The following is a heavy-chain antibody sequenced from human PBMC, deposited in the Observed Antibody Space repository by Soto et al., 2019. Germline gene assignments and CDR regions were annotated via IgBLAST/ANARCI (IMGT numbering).Heavy chain of an antibody. CDR1: GGTFSSYA. Sequence: QVQLVQSGAEVKKPGSSVKVSCKASGGTFSSYAISWLRQAPGQGLEWMGGIIPIFGTANYAQKFQGRVTITADESTSTAYMELSSLRSEDTAVYYCAITKRITIFGVVIGSSWFDPWGQGTLVTVSS. D-gene: IGHD3-3*01. J-gene: IGHJ5*02. CDR2: IIPIFGTA. V-gene: IGHV1-69*01. CDR3: AITKRITIFGVVIGSSWFDP.